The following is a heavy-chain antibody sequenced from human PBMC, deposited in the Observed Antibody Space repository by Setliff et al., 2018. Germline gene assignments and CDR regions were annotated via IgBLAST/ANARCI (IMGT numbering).Heavy chain of an antibody. Sequence: PGGSLRLSCAASGLSLKSYNMNWVRQTPGKGLEWVAYISSGSVAIYYADFVEGRFTISEDSAKNSLFLQMNSLRAEDTAVYYCIRDTSGRDAFDIWGQGTMVTVSS. CDR3: IRDTSGRDAFDI. CDR1: GLSLKSYN. CDR2: ISSGSVAI. J-gene: IGHJ3*02. D-gene: IGHD6-19*01. V-gene: IGHV3-48*01.